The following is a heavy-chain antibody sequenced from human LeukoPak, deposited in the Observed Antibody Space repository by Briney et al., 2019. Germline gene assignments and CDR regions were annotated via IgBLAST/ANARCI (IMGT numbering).Heavy chain of an antibody. CDR2: ISAYNGNT. CDR1: GYTFTGYY. Sequence: ASVKVSCKASGYTFTGYYMHWVRQAPGQGLEWMGWISAYNGNTNYAQKLQGRVTMTTDTSTSTAYMELRSLRSDDTAVYYCARELPLYCSGGSCYVGSYGMDVWGKGTTVTVSS. D-gene: IGHD2-15*01. CDR3: ARELPLYCSGGSCYVGSYGMDV. V-gene: IGHV1-18*04. J-gene: IGHJ6*04.